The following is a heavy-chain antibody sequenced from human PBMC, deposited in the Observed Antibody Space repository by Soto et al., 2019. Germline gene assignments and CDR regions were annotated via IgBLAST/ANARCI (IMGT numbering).Heavy chain of an antibody. D-gene: IGHD1-26*01. Sequence: EVQLVESGGGLVQPGASLTLSCAASGFIFSDYSLDWVRQVPGKGLEWVGRTRNKANRYSPEYAPSVKGRFTISRHDLDDSMYLQMNSLKTEDTAVYYCARDTGGSYDYWGQGALVTVSS. J-gene: IGHJ4*02. CDR2: TRNKANRYSP. V-gene: IGHV3-72*01. CDR3: ARDTGGSYDY. CDR1: GFIFSDYS.